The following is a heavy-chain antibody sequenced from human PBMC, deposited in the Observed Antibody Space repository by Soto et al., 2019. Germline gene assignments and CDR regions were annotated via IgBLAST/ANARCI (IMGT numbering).Heavy chain of an antibody. Sequence: GGSLRLSCAASGFTFSSYGMHWVRQAPGKGLEWVAVIWYDGSNKYYADSVKGRFTISRDNSKNTLYMQMNSLRAEDTAVYYCARDIYSSSWTVLNYYYGMDVWGQGTTVTVSS. J-gene: IGHJ6*02. D-gene: IGHD6-13*01. CDR1: GFTFSSYG. CDR3: ARDIYSSSWTVLNYYYGMDV. CDR2: IWYDGSNK. V-gene: IGHV3-33*01.